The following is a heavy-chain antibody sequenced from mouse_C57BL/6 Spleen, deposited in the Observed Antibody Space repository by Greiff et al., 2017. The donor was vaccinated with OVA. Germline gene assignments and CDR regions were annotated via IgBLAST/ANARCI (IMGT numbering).Heavy chain of an antibody. CDR2: IYPRDGST. J-gene: IGHJ3*01. Sequence: QVHVKQSGPELVKPGASVKLSCKASGYTFTSYDINWVKQRPGQGLEWIGWIYPRDGSTKYNEKFKGKATLTVDTASSTAYMELHSLTSEDSAVYFCAGLSWFAYWGQGTLVTVSA. CDR1: GYTFTSYD. CDR3: AGLSWFAY. D-gene: IGHD3-3*01. V-gene: IGHV1-85*01.